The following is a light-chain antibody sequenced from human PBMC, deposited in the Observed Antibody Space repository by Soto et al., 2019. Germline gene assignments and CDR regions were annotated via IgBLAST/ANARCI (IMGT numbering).Light chain of an antibody. CDR2: GAS. V-gene: IGKV3-11*01. CDR3: QQRSNWPPIT. Sequence: EVVLTHSPTTLSLSPGDRAALSCKASQSVHTFLAWYKQKPCQAPRLLIYGASNRAAGIPDRFSGSGSGTDFTITIDSLLPEDFAVYYCQQRSNWPPITFGQGTRLEIK. CDR1: QSVHTF. J-gene: IGKJ5*01.